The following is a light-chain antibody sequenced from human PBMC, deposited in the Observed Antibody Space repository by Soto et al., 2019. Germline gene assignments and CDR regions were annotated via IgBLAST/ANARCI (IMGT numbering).Light chain of an antibody. Sequence: DIQMTESPSTLSASVGDRVTITCRASQSISSWLAWYQQKPGKAPKLLIFDAFSLESGVPSRFSGSASGTEFTLTISSLQPDDIATYYCQQCHRYLTFGQGTKVDIK. CDR3: QQCHRYLT. J-gene: IGKJ1*01. CDR1: QSISSW. V-gene: IGKV1-5*01. CDR2: DAF.